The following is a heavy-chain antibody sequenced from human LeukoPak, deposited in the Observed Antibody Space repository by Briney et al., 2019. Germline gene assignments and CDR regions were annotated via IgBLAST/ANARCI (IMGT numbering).Heavy chain of an antibody. Sequence: ASVKVSCKASGYTFTSYYMHWVRQAPGQGLEWMGIINPSGGSTSYAQKFQGRVTMTRDTSTSTVYMELSSLRSEDTAVYYCARVWVVPAATEYYFDYWGQGTLVTVSS. V-gene: IGHV1-46*01. CDR2: INPSGGST. J-gene: IGHJ4*02. D-gene: IGHD2-2*01. CDR1: GYTFTSYY. CDR3: ARVWVVPAATEYYFDY.